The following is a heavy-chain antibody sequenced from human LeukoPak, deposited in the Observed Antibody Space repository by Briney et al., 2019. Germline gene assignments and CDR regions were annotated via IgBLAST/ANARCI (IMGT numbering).Heavy chain of an antibody. CDR3: ARDRHYNSGWKDGLDV. CDR1: GFTFSGYW. CDR2: IKQDGSEN. D-gene: IGHD6-19*01. Sequence: GGSLRLSCAASGFTFSGYWMSWVRQAPGKGLEWVANIKQDGSENYYVDSVKGRFTISRDNAKNTLYLQMNSLRAEDTAVYYCARDRHYNSGWKDGLDVWGQGTTVTVSS. V-gene: IGHV3-7*01. J-gene: IGHJ6*02.